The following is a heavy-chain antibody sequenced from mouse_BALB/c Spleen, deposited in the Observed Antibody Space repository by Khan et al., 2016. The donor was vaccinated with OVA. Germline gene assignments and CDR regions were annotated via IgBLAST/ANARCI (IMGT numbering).Heavy chain of an antibody. CDR3: ARDYGGFAY. Sequence: EVELVESGGGLVQPGGSRKLSCAASGFTFSSFGMHWVRQAPEKGLEWVAYISSGSSTIYYADTVKGRFTISRENPKNTLFLQMTSLRSEDTAMYYCARDYGGFAYWGQGTLVTVSA. J-gene: IGHJ3*01. CDR1: GFTFSSFG. CDR2: ISSGSSTI. V-gene: IGHV5-17*02. D-gene: IGHD1-1*02.